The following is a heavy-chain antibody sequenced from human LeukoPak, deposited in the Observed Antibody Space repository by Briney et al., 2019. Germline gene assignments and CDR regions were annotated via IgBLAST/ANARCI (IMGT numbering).Heavy chain of an antibody. J-gene: IGHJ5*02. V-gene: IGHV3-21*04. D-gene: IGHD2-2*01. CDR2: IGPTGSDR. Sequence: PGGSLRLSCTASGLTFSTSGFNWVRQAPGKGLEWVASIGPTGSDRYHADSIKGRFTISRDNANNFLYLQMNSLRAEDTAVYYCAKGTQYQLLYSWFDPWGQGTLVTVSS. CDR1: GLTFSTSG. CDR3: AKGTQYQLLYSWFDP.